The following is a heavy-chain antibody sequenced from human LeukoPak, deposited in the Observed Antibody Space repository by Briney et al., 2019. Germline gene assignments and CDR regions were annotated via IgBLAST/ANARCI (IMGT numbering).Heavy chain of an antibody. CDR3: ARSRAYDYHFDN. V-gene: IGHV4-59*01. CDR2: IFYSGST. D-gene: IGHD5-12*01. CDR1: GVSISGYY. Sequence: PSETLSLTCTVSGVSISGYYWSWIRQPPGKGLEWIGYIFYSGSTNYNPSLKSRVTISVDTSKNQFSLKLTSVTAADTAVYYCARSRAYDYHFDNWGQGTLVTVSS. J-gene: IGHJ4*02.